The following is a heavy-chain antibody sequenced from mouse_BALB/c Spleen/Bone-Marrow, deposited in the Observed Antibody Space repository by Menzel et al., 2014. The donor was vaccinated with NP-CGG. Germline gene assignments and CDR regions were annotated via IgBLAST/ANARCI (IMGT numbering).Heavy chain of an antibody. CDR1: GFTSSSFG. CDR2: ISSGSSTI. Sequence: EVKVVESGGGLVQPGGSRKLSCAASGFTSSSFGMHWVRQAPEKGLEWVAYISSGSSTIYYADTVKGRFTISRDNPKNTLFLQMTSLRSEDTAMYYCARDVPLYDVGYFDYWGQGTTLTVSS. J-gene: IGHJ2*01. D-gene: IGHD2-14*01. V-gene: IGHV5-17*02. CDR3: ARDVPLYDVGYFDY.